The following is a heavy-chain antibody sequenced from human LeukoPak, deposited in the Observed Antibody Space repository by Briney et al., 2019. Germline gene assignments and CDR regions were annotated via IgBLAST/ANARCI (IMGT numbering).Heavy chain of an antibody. V-gene: IGHV4-4*07. D-gene: IGHD3-9*01. Sequence: KPSETLSLTCTVSGGSISSYYWSWIRQPAGKGLEWIGRIYTSGSTNYNPSLKSRVTMSVDTSKNQFSLKLSSVTAADTAVYDCTIATPPIDYDILTGSDAFDIWGQGTMVTVSS. CDR2: IYTSGST. CDR1: GGSISSYY. CDR3: TIATPPIDYDILTGSDAFDI. J-gene: IGHJ3*02.